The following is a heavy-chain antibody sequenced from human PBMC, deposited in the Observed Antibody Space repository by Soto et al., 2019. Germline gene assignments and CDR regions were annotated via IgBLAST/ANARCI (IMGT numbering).Heavy chain of an antibody. D-gene: IGHD6-19*01. CDR3: AGGRYTRDY. Sequence: QVQLVQSGAEVKKPGASVKVSCKASGYTFASYAMHWVRQAPGQRLEWMGWINAVNGNTKYSQKFPGRLTITRDTSVSTATMKLRSLRSEDTAVEYCAGGRYTRDYWGQGTLVTVSS. CDR1: GYTFASYA. J-gene: IGHJ4*02. CDR2: INAVNGNT. V-gene: IGHV1-3*01.